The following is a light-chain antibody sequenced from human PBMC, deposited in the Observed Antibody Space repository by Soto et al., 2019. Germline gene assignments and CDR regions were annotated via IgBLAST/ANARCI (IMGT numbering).Light chain of an antibody. J-gene: IGKJ4*01. CDR3: QQYHSYSLT. CDR1: QSISSW. CDR2: KAS. Sequence: DIQMTQSPSTLSASVGDRVTITCRASQSISSWLAWYQQKPGKAPKLLIYKASSLDGGVTSRFSGSGSGTDFTLTISSLQPDDFATYYCQQYHSYSLTFGGGTKVDIK. V-gene: IGKV1-5*03.